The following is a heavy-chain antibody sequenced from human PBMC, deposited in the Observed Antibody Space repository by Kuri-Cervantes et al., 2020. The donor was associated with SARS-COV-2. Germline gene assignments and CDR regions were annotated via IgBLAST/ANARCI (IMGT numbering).Heavy chain of an antibody. CDR3: ARELIIPEYYFDY. V-gene: IGHV4-61*01. CDR1: GGSITSPTYS. CDR2: IYYSGST. Sequence: GSLRLSCAVSGGSITSPTYSWNWIRQPPGKGLEWIGYIYYSGSTNYNPSLKSRVTISVDTSKNQFSLKLSSVTAADTAVYYCARELIIPEYYFDYWGQGTLVTVSS. J-gene: IGHJ4*02.